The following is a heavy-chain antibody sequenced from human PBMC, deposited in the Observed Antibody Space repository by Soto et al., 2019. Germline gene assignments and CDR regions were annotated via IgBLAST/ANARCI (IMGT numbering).Heavy chain of an antibody. Sequence: ASVKVSCKASGYTITHYAIHWVRQAPGQRLEWMGWINVGNGNTKYSQKFQGRVTFTGDTSASTAYTELSSLRSEDTAVYYCAREVGYGDYADWGQGTLVTVSS. V-gene: IGHV1-3*01. J-gene: IGHJ4*02. CDR3: AREVGYGDYAD. D-gene: IGHD4-17*01. CDR2: INVGNGNT. CDR1: GYTITHYA.